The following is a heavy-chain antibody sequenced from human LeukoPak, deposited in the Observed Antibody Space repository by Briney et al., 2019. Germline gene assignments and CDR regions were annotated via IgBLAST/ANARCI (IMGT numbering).Heavy chain of an antibody. J-gene: IGHJ5*02. CDR3: ARGSTSANWFDP. V-gene: IGHV1-18*04. CDR2: ISAYNGNT. D-gene: IGHD2-2*01. CDR1: GYTFTGYY. Sequence: ASVKVSCKASGYTFTGYYMHWVRQAPGQGLEWMGWISAYNGNTNYAQKLQGRVTMTTDTSTSTAYMELRSLRSDDTAVYYCARGSTSANWFDPWGQGTLVTVSS.